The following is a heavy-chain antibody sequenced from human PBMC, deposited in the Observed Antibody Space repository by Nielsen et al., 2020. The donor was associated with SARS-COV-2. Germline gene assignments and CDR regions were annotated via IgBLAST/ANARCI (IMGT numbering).Heavy chain of an antibody. J-gene: IGHJ6*02. CDR2: ISSSGSTI. CDR1: GFTFSDYY. V-gene: IGHV3-11*04. Sequence: GESLKISCAASGFTFSDYYMSWIRQAPGKGLEWVSYISSSGSTIYYADSVKGRFTISRDNAKNSLYLQMNSLRAEDTAVYYCAREAGSHSLDYYGMDVWGQGTTVTVSS. CDR3: AREAGSHSLDYYGMDV. D-gene: IGHD1-26*01.